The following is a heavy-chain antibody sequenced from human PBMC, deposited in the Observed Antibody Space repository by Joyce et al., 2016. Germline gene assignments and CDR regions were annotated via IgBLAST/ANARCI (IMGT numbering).Heavy chain of an antibody. CDR1: GFTFRSYI. J-gene: IGHJ4*02. Sequence: QLVESGGGLVKPGGSLRLSCAASGFTFRSYIMKGVRQAPGKGREWLSSIGASRSRIYYTDSVNGRFTISRKNAKNSLFLRLNSLRAEDTAVYYCARVVRGFCSGGRCYIDHCGQAILVTVSS. CDR3: ARVVRGFCSGGRCYIDH. V-gene: IGHV3-21*02. D-gene: IGHD2-15*01. CDR2: IGASRSRI.